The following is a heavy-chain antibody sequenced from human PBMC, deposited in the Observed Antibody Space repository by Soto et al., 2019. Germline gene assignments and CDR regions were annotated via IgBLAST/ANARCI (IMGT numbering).Heavy chain of an antibody. D-gene: IGHD4-4*01. V-gene: IGHV4-30-2*01. J-gene: IGHJ4*02. CDR3: ARGMTTVTPYDD. Sequence: QLQLQESGSGLVKPSQTLSLTCAVSGGSISSGGYSWSWIRQPPGKVLEWIGYIYHSGSTYYNPSIKRRVTISVDRSQNQFALILSSVTAADTAVYCCARGMTTVTPYDDWGQGTLVTVSS. CDR2: IYHSGST. CDR1: GGSISSGGYS.